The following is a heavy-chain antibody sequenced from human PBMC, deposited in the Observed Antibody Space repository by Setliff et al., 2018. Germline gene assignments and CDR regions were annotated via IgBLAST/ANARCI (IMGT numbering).Heavy chain of an antibody. V-gene: IGHV1-69*05. CDR1: GYSFTSYG. J-gene: IGHJ6*03. CDR3: AREGVDTRSSTDYRYYMDL. CDR2: TIPNFGTT. Sequence: VASVKVSCKASGYSFTSYGITWVRQAPGQGLEWLGGTIPNFGTTNYAQEFQGRVTIITDESTSTAYMELSSLRFEDTAVYYCAREGVDTRSSTDYRYYMDLWGKGTTVTVSS. D-gene: IGHD5-18*01.